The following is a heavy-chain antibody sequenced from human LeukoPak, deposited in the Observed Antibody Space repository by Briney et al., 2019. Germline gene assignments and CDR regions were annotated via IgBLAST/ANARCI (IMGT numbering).Heavy chain of an antibody. D-gene: IGHD2-8*01. CDR2: IRNDGSNK. Sequence: GRSLRLSCAVSGFTFSSYGMHWVRQAPGRGLEWVAFIRNDGSNKYYADSVKGRFTISRDNSKNTLYLQMNSLRAEDTAAYYCAKDKLGYCTNGVCYTSEYFQHWGQGTLVTVSS. CDR3: AKDKLGYCTNGVCYTSEYFQH. V-gene: IGHV3-30*02. CDR1: GFTFSSYG. J-gene: IGHJ1*01.